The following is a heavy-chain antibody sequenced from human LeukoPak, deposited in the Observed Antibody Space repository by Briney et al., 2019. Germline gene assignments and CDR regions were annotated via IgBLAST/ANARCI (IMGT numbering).Heavy chain of an antibody. CDR2: IRNKANSYII. D-gene: IGHD3-3*01. CDR1: GXTFSDHN. CDR3: ARDAGWRLDP. J-gene: IGHJ5*02. Sequence: GGSLRLSFAASGXTFSDHNMDWVRQAPGKGLEWLGRIRNKANSYIIEDAASVRGRFTISIDDSKNSLFLQMNSLRAEDTAVYYCARDAGWRLDPWGQGTLVSVSS. V-gene: IGHV3-72*01.